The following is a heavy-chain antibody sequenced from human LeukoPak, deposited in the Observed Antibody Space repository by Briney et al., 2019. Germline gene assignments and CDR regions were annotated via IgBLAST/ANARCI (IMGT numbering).Heavy chain of an antibody. J-gene: IGHJ4*02. CDR2: IWYDGSRK. V-gene: IGHV3-33*06. CDR1: GFTFGSNI. CDR3: AKDKWEDSGNCYHYFDY. D-gene: IGHD1-26*01. Sequence: GGSLRLSCAASGFTFGSNIMHWVRQAPGKGLEWVAGIWYDGSRKHYGDLAEGRFSISRDNSKNTLDLQMNSLRAEDTAVYYCAKDKWEDSGNCYHYFDYWGQGILVTVSS.